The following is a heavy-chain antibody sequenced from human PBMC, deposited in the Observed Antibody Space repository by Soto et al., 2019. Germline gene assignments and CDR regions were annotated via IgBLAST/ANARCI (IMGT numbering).Heavy chain of an antibody. CDR3: AKDGERWLQLYFDY. D-gene: IGHD1-1*01. Sequence: EVQLLESGGGLVQPGGSLRLSCAASGFTFSSYAMSWVRQAPGKGLEWVSAISGSGGSTYCADSVKGRFTISRDNSKNTLYLQMNRLRAEDTAVYYCAKDGERWLQLYFDYWGQGTLVTVSS. CDR1: GFTFSSYA. CDR2: ISGSGGST. J-gene: IGHJ4*02. V-gene: IGHV3-23*01.